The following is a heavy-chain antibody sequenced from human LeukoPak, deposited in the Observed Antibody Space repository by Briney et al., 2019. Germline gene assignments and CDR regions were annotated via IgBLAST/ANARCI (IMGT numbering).Heavy chain of an antibody. V-gene: IGHV1-2*02. CDR2: INPNSGGT. J-gene: IGHJ4*02. D-gene: IGHD3-10*01. CDR1: GYTFTGYY. Sequence: GASVKVSCKASGYTFTGYYMHWVRQAPGQGLEWMGWINPNSGGTNYAQKFQGKVTMTRDTSISTAYMELSRLRSDDTAVYYCATDRDYYGSGSLDYWGQGTLVTVSS. CDR3: ATDRDYYGSGSLDY.